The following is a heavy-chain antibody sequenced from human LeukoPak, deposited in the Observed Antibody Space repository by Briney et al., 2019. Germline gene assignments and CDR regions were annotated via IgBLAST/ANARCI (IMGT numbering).Heavy chain of an antibody. D-gene: IGHD1-14*01. V-gene: IGHV4-4*09. Sequence: SETLSLTCTVSGGSIISYYWSWIRQPPGKGLEWIGFIYSSGSTNYNPSLRGRLTISVDTSKNQFSLRLNSVTAADSAVYYCARHVKHVRSGTQHWFDPWGQGTLVTVSS. CDR3: ARHVKHVRSGTQHWFDP. J-gene: IGHJ5*02. CDR2: IYSSGST. CDR1: GGSIISYY.